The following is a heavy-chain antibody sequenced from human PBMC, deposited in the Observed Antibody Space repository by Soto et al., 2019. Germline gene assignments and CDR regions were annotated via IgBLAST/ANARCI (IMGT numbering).Heavy chain of an antibody. CDR1: GFTFSSYA. V-gene: IGHV3-23*01. CDR3: AKGIGYCISTSCYVDYYYGMDV. CDR2: ISGSGSPT. Sequence: GGSLRLSCAASGFTFSSYAMTWVRQAPGRGLEWVSAISGSGSPTYYADSVKGRFTISRDNSKNTLYLQMNSLRAEDTAVYYCAKGIGYCISTSCYVDYYYGMDVWGQGTTVTVSS. D-gene: IGHD2-2*01. J-gene: IGHJ6*02.